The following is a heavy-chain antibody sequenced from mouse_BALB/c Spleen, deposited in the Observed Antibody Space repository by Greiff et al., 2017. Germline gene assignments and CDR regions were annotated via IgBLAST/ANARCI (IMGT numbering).Heavy chain of an antibody. CDR1: GFTFNTYA. CDR3: VRHHPQIYYDYGDYAMDY. J-gene: IGHJ4*01. CDR2: IRSKSNNYAT. D-gene: IGHD2-4*01. V-gene: IGHV10-1*02. Sequence: EVQLVESGGGLVQPKGSLKLSCAASGFTFNTYAMNWVRQAPGKGLEWVARIRSKSNNYATYYADSVKDRFTISRDDSQSMLYLQMNNLKTEDTAMYYCVRHHPQIYYDYGDYAMDYWGQGTSVTVSS.